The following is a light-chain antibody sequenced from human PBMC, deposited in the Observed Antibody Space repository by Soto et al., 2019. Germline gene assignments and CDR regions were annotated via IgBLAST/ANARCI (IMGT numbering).Light chain of an antibody. CDR3: SSYAGSNKRVV. J-gene: IGLJ2*01. CDR1: SSNIGSNT. CDR2: SNN. V-gene: IGLV1-44*01. Sequence: QSALTQPPSASGTPGQRVTISCSGSSSNIGSNTVNWYQQLPGTAPKLLIYSNNQRPSGVPDRFSGSKSGNTASLTVSGLQAEDEADYYCSSYAGSNKRVVFGGGTKVTVL.